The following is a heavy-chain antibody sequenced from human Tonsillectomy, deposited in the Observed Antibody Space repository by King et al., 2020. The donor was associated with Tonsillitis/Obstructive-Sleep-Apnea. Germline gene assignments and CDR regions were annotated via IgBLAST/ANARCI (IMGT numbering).Heavy chain of an antibody. J-gene: IGHJ5*02. D-gene: IGHD3-9*01. CDR2: ISSSSSTI. CDR1: GFTFSSYS. Sequence: QLVQSGGGLVQPGGSLRLSCAASGFTFSSYSMNWVRQAPGKGLEWVSNISSSSSTIYYADSVRGRFTISRDNAKNSLYLRMNSLRDEDTAVYYCARAPSQYDILTGYHRDWFDPWGQGTLVTVSS. CDR3: ARAPSQYDILTGYHRDWFDP. V-gene: IGHV3-48*02.